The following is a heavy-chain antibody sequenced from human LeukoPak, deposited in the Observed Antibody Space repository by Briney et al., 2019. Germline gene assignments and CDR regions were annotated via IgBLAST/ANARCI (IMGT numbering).Heavy chain of an antibody. V-gene: IGHV3-23*01. CDR2: IFGSGGSA. D-gene: IGHD2-15*01. CDR1: GFAFGSYA. Sequence: GGSLRLSCTASGFAFGSYAMYWVRQAPGKGLEWVSGIFGSGGSAHYADSVKGRFTISRDNSKNTVYLETNSLGVEDTAVYYCAKTTVGYSSGRFPGWPADYWGQGTLVTVSS. CDR3: AKTTVGYSSGRFPGWPADY. J-gene: IGHJ4*02.